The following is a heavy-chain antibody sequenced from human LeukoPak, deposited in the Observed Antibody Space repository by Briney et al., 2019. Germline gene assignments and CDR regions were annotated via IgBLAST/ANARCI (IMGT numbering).Heavy chain of an antibody. CDR1: GATFSSYA. Sequence: GASVKLSCKASGATFSSYAISWVRQAPGQGLELMGGIIPIFGTANYAQKYQGRVTITTYESTSTAYMELRSLRSEDTAVYYCAREGPSTTGRDWGEGTLVTVSS. CDR2: IIPIFGTA. J-gene: IGHJ4*02. D-gene: IGHD1-1*01. CDR3: AREGPSTTGRD. V-gene: IGHV1-69*05.